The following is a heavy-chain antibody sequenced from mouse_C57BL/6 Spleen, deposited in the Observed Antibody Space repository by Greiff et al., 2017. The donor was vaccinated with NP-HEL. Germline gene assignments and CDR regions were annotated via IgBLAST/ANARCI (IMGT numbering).Heavy chain of an antibody. CDR1: GYSFTGYY. CDR3: QLGDY. J-gene: IGHJ2*01. CDR2: INPSTGGT. Sequence: EVQLQQSGPELVKPGASVKISCKASGYSFTGYYMNWVKQSPEKSLEWIGEINPSTGGTTYNQKFKAKATLTVDKSSSTAYMQLKSLTSEDSAVYYCQLGDYWGQGTTLTVSS. V-gene: IGHV1-42*01. D-gene: IGHD4-1*02.